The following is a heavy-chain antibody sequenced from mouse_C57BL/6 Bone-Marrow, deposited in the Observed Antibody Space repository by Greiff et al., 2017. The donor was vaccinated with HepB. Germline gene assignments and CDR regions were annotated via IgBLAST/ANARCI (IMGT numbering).Heavy chain of an antibody. CDR2: IYPGDGDT. Sequence: VKLMESGPELVKPGASVKISCQASGYAFSSSWMNWVKQRPGKGLEWIGRIYPGDGDTNYNGKFKGKATLTADKSSSTAYMQLSSLTSEDSAVYFCARDSSGKGDYWGQGTTLTVSS. CDR1: GYAFSSSW. V-gene: IGHV1-82*01. D-gene: IGHD3-2*02. CDR3: ARDSSGKGDY. J-gene: IGHJ2*01.